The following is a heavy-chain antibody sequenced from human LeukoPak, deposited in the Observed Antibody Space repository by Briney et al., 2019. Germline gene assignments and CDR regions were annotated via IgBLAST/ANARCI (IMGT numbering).Heavy chain of an antibody. CDR3: ARTDSSSWSNWFDP. J-gene: IGHJ5*02. D-gene: IGHD6-13*01. V-gene: IGHV3-21*01. Sequence: GGSLRLSCAASGFTFSSYSMNWVRQAPGKGLEWVSSISSSSSYIYYADSVKGRFTISRDNAKNSLYLQMNSLRAEDTAVYYCARTDSSSWSNWFDPWGQGTLVTVSS. CDR2: ISSSSSYI. CDR1: GFTFSSYS.